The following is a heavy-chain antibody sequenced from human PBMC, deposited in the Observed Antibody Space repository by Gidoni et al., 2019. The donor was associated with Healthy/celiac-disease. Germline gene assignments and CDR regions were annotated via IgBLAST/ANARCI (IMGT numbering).Heavy chain of an antibody. CDR1: GFTFSSYG. D-gene: IGHD5-12*01. J-gene: IGHJ4*02. V-gene: IGHV3-33*01. CDR3: ARGEEMATIPLDY. CDR2: IWYDGSNK. Sequence: QVQLVESGGGVVQPGRSLSLSCAASGFTFSSYGMHWVRQAPGKGLEWVEVIWYDGSNKYYADSVKGRFTISRDNSKNTLYLQMNSLRAEDTAVYYCARGEEMATIPLDYWGQGTLVTVSS.